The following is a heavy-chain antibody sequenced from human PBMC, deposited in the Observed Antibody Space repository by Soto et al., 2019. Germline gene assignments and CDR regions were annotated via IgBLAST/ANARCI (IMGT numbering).Heavy chain of an antibody. CDR3: ASASMVGEFISYFFDY. Sequence: QVQLVQSGAEVKKPGSSVKVSCKASGGTFSDQAFIWVRQAPGQGLEWMGGILPVFGTPNYAQKFQGRVTITADESTSTAYMELSSLRSDDTAIYYCASASMVGEFISYFFDYWGQGTLVTVSS. D-gene: IGHD3-10*01. CDR2: ILPVFGTP. V-gene: IGHV1-69*01. J-gene: IGHJ4*02. CDR1: GGTFSDQA.